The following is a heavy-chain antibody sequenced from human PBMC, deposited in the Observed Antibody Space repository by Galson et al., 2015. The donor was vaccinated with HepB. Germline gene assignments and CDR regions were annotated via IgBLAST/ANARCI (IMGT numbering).Heavy chain of an antibody. CDR1: GFTFSNHG. CDR2: ISADGTIK. D-gene: IGHD3-3*01. CDR3: AGRGVVIWDGGDC. V-gene: IGHV3-30*03. Sequence: SLRLSCAASGFTFSNHGMHWVRQAPGKGPEWVALISADGTIKHFADSVEGRFTVSRDNTKNMVFLQMNSLRAEDTAMYYCAGRGVVIWDGGDCWGQGTLVTVSS. J-gene: IGHJ4*02.